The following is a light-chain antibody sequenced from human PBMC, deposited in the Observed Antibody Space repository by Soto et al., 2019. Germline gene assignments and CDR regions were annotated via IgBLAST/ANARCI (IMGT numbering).Light chain of an antibody. V-gene: IGKV3-15*01. J-gene: IGKJ1*01. Sequence: ETVMTQSPATLPVSPGERATLSCRASQSVRSNLAWYQQKPGQAPRLLIYGASTRATGVPARFSGSGSGTEFTLTINSLQSEDFALYSCQEYDNWPLWTFGQGTKVEVK. CDR3: QEYDNWPLWT. CDR1: QSVRSN. CDR2: GAS.